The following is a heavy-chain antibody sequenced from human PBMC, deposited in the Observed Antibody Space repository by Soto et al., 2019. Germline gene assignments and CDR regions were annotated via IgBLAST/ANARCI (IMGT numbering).Heavy chain of an antibody. CDR3: ARVLGIAAAGTSYYYYYGMDV. D-gene: IGHD6-13*01. Sequence: ASVKVSCTDSGYTFTVYYMHWVRQAPGQGLEWMGWINPNSGGTNYAQKFQGWVTMTRDTSISTAYMELSRLRSDDTAVYYCARVLGIAAAGTSYYYYYGMDVWGQGTTVTVSS. V-gene: IGHV1-2*04. CDR1: GYTFTVYY. CDR2: INPNSGGT. J-gene: IGHJ6*02.